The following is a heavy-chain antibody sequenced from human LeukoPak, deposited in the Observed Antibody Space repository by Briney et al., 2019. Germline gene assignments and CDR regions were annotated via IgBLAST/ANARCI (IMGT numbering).Heavy chain of an antibody. V-gene: IGHV1-2*02. CDR3: ARDRGIVVVPAAMTHNWFDP. J-gene: IGHJ5*02. D-gene: IGHD2-2*01. Sequence: APVKVSCKASGYTFTGCYMHWVRQAPGQGLEWMGWINPNSGGTNYAQKFQGRVTMTRDTSISTAYMELSRLRSDDTAVYYCARDRGIVVVPAAMTHNWFDPWGQGTLVTVSS. CDR1: GYTFTGCY. CDR2: INPNSGGT.